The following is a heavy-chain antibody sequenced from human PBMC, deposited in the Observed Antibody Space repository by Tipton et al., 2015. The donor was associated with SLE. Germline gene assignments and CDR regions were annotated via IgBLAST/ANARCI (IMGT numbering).Heavy chain of an antibody. CDR1: GGTFSSYT. D-gene: IGHD3-10*01. CDR3: AKASGPLWFGEPLNY. V-gene: IGHV1-69*04. Sequence: QSGAEVKKPGSSVKVSCKASGGTFSSYTISWVRQAPGQGLEWMGRIIPILGIANYAQKFQGRVTITADKSTSTAYMELSSLRSEDTSVYYCAKASGPLWFGEPLNYWGQGTLVTVSS. J-gene: IGHJ4*02. CDR2: IIPILGIA.